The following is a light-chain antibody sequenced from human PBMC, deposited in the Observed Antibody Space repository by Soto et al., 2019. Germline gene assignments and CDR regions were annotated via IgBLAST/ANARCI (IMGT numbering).Light chain of an antibody. V-gene: IGKV3-11*01. Sequence: EIVLTQSPATLSLSPGERATLSCRASQSVSRYLAWYQQKAGQAPRLVIYDASSRATGIPARFSGSGSGTDFTLTISSLEAEDFAVYYCQQRSNWPPTFGQGTSVEV. J-gene: IGKJ1*01. CDR3: QQRSNWPPT. CDR2: DAS. CDR1: QSVSRY.